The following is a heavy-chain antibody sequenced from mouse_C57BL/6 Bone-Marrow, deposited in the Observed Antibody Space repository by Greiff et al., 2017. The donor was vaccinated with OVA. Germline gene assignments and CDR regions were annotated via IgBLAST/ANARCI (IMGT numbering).Heavy chain of an antibody. CDR2: INPSSGYT. CDR1: GYTFTSYT. Sequence: VKLVESGAELARPGASVKMSCKASGYTFTSYTMHWVKQRPGQGLEWIGYINPSSGYTKYNQKFKDKATLTADKSSSTAYMQLSSLTSEDSAVYYCARRYYSNLFAYWGQGTLVTVSA. D-gene: IGHD2-5*01. V-gene: IGHV1-4*01. J-gene: IGHJ3*01. CDR3: ARRYYSNLFAY.